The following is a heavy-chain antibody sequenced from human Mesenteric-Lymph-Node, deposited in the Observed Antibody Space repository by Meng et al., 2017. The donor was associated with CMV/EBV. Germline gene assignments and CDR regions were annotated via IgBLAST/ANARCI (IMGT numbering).Heavy chain of an antibody. CDR2: ISYDGSNK. CDR3: ARDPRHDYVWGRPGPSDI. CDR1: GFTFSSYA. D-gene: IGHD3-16*01. Sequence: GESLKISCAASGFTFSSYAMHWVRQAPGKGLEWVAVISYDGSNKYYADSVKGRFTISRDNPRNTVYLQMNNLRPEDTAVYYCARDPRHDYVWGRPGPSDIWGQGTMVTVSS. J-gene: IGHJ3*02. V-gene: IGHV3-30*14.